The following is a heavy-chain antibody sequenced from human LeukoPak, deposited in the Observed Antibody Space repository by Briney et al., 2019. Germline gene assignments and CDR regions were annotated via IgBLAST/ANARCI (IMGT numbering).Heavy chain of an antibody. CDR2: INPNSGGT. Sequence: ASVKVSCTASGYTFTGYYMHWVRQAPGQGLEWMGWINPNSGGTNYAQKVQGRVTMTRDTSISTAYMELSRLRSDDTAVYYCARMGYYYYMDVWGKGTPVTVSS. V-gene: IGHV1-2*02. CDR3: ARMGYYYYMDV. D-gene: IGHD3-16*01. CDR1: GYTFTGYY. J-gene: IGHJ6*03.